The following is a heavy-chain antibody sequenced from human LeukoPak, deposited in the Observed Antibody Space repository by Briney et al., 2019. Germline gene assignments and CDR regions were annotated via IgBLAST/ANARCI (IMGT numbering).Heavy chain of an antibody. J-gene: IGHJ4*02. CDR2: INHSGST. CDR1: GGSFSSYY. D-gene: IGHD6-13*01. V-gene: IGHV4-34*01. CDR3: ARGPRRATAAPEY. Sequence: SETLSLTCPVYGGSFSSYYWSWIRLHPGNGLEWIGEINHSGSTNYNPSLKSRVTISVDTSKNQFSLKLSSVTAADTAVYHCARGPRRATAAPEYWGQGTLVTVSS.